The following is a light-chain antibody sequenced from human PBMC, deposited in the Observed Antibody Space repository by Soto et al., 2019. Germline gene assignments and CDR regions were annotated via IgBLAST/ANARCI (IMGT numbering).Light chain of an antibody. CDR2: GAS. V-gene: IGKV3-20*01. CDR1: QSVSSSY. CDR3: QQYGSSPFT. J-gene: IGKJ3*01. Sequence: EIVLTQSPGTLSLSPGERATLSCMASQSVSSSYLAWYQQKPGQAPRLPIYGASSRATGIPDRFSGSGSGTDFTLTISRLEPEDFAVYYCQQYGSSPFTFGPGTKVD.